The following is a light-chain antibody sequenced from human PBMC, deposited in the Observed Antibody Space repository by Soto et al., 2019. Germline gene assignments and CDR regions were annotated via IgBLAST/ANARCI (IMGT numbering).Light chain of an antibody. V-gene: IGKV2-28*01. CDR3: MQALQTPYT. Sequence: DIVMTQSPLSLPVTPGEPASISCRSSQSLLHSNGYSYLDWYLQKPGQAPQLLIYLGSNRASGVPDRFSGSGSGTDLTLRISKVEAEDVGVYYCMQALQTPYTFGQGTKLEIK. CDR1: QSLLHSNGYSY. J-gene: IGKJ2*01. CDR2: LGS.